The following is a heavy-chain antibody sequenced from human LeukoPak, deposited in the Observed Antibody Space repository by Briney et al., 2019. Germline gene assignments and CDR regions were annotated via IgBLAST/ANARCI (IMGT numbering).Heavy chain of an antibody. CDR1: GYSISSGYF. Sequence: SETLSLTCSVSGYSISSGYFWAWIRQTPGKGLEWIGSISHSGNTYYTPSLKGRVTISSDTSRNQFSLELRSVTAADRALYYCATEDGGTHSTDYWGQGILVTVSS. D-gene: IGHD4-23*01. CDR2: ISHSGNT. J-gene: IGHJ4*02. CDR3: ATEDGGTHSTDY. V-gene: IGHV4-38-2*02.